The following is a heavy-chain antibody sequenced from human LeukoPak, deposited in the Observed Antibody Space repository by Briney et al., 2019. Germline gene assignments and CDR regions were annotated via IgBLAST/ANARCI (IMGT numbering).Heavy chain of an antibody. CDR3: ARGVSSGSDY. CDR1: GGSISSYY. Sequence: SETLSLACTVSGGSISSYYWSWIRQPPGKGLEWIGYIYYSGSTNYNPSLKSRVTISVGTSKNQFSLKLSSVTAADTAVYYCARGVSSGSDYWGQGTLVTVSS. CDR2: IYYSGST. V-gene: IGHV4-59*08. J-gene: IGHJ4*02. D-gene: IGHD3-10*01.